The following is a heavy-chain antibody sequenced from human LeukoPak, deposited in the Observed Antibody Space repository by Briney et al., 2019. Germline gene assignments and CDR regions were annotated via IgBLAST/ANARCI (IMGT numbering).Heavy chain of an antibody. CDR1: GFTFSSYE. CDR3: ARGDSGSYYFDY. J-gene: IGHJ4*02. CDR2: ISSSGSTI. D-gene: IGHD1-26*01. Sequence: QPGGSLRLSCAASGFTFSSYEMNWVRQAPGKGLEWGSYISSSGSTIYYADSVKGRFTISRDNAKNSLYLRMNSLRAEDTAVYYCARGDSGSYYFDYWGQGTLVTVSS. V-gene: IGHV3-48*03.